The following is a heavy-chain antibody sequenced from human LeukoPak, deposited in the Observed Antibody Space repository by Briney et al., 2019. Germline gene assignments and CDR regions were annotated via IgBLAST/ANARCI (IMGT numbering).Heavy chain of an antibody. CDR3: TADVSDSSGYCHDY. D-gene: IGHD3-22*01. V-gene: IGHV3-15*01. Sequence: GGSLRLSCSASGLSISNAWMSWVRQAPGKGLEWVGRIKRKTDGETRDYAAPVKGRFTISRDDSKNRLYLQMNSLKYEDTAVYYCTADVSDSSGYCHDYWGQGTLVTVSS. CDR2: IKRKTDGETR. CDR1: GLSISNAW. J-gene: IGHJ4*02.